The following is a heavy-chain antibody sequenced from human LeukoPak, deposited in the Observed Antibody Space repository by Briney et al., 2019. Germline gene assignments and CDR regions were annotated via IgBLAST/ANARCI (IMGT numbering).Heavy chain of an antibody. Sequence: PGGSLRLSCAASGFTFSNYWMHWVRQAPGKGLEWVSSISSSSSYIYYADSVKGRFTISRDNAKNSLYLQMNSLRAEDTAVYYCARDSSTGGYNQAWGQGTLVTVSS. J-gene: IGHJ4*02. CDR1: GFTFSNYW. CDR3: ARDSSTGGYNQA. CDR2: ISSSSSYI. V-gene: IGHV3-21*01. D-gene: IGHD5-24*01.